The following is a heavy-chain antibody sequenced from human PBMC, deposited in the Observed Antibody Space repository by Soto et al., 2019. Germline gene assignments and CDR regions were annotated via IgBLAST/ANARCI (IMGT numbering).Heavy chain of an antibody. CDR2: RNPNTGNS. CDR3: ARRAETNGWNGFGADKYYFDF. J-gene: IGHJ4*02. CDR1: GYTFTSYD. D-gene: IGHD1-1*01. V-gene: IGHV1-8*01. Sequence: QVQLVQSGAEVRKPGASVKVSCEASGYTFTSYDIYWVRQATGQGLESMGWRNPNTGNSGYAQKFQGRVTMPSDTSISTAHMELSSLRSEDTAVYYCARRAETNGWNGFGADKYYFDFWGQGTLVTVSS.